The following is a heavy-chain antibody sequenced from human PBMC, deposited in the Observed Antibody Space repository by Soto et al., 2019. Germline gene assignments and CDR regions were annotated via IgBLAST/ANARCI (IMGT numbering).Heavy chain of an antibody. D-gene: IGHD3-10*01. CDR3: VRYDGDHGWFGP. CDR1: GFTFSSNT. Sequence: GESLTPSRPASGFTFSSNTMNWVRQAPGKGLEGVSAVTSSSRSIYYADSLKGRLTISRDNDKNAMHMQIGSVGAEDTAVYCCVRYDGDHGWFGPWGQGTLVTVSS. V-gene: IGHV3-21*06. CDR2: VTSSSRSI. J-gene: IGHJ5*02.